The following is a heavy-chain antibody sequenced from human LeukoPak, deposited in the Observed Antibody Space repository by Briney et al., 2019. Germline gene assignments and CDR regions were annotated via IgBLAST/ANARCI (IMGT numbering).Heavy chain of an antibody. CDR3: ARVGNCSGGSCYFDY. CDR2: ISYDGSNK. D-gene: IGHD2-15*01. CDR1: GFTFSSYA. Sequence: GGALRLSCAASGFTFSSYAMHWVRQAPGKGLEWVAVISYDGSNKYYADSVKGRFTISRDNSKNTLYLQMNNLRAEDTAVYYCARVGNCSGGSCYFDYWGQGTLVTDSS. J-gene: IGHJ4*02. V-gene: IGHV3-30-3*01.